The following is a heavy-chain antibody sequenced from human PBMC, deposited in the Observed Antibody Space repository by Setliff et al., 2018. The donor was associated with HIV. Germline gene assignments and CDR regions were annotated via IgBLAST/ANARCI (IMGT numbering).Heavy chain of an antibody. Sequence: ASVKVSCKASGYTFTSYDINWVRQATGQGLEWMGWMNPNSGNTGYAQKFQGRVTMTRNTSISTAYMELSSLRSEDTAVYYCARDLPMIVVVITSTRAFDIWGQGTMVTVSS. D-gene: IGHD3-22*01. J-gene: IGHJ3*02. V-gene: IGHV1-8*02. CDR1: GYTFTSYD. CDR3: ARDLPMIVVVITSTRAFDI. CDR2: MNPNSGNT.